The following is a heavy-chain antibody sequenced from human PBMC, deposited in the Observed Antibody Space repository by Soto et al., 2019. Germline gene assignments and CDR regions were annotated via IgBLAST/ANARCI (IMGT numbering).Heavy chain of an antibody. CDR1: GGSISSSSYY. D-gene: IGHD5-12*01. CDR3: ARHGSGYGNYYYGMDV. V-gene: IGHV4-39*01. J-gene: IGHJ6*02. Sequence: PSETLSLTCTVSGGSISSSSYYWGWIRQPPGKGLEWIGSIYYSGSTYYNPSLKSRVTISVDTSKNQFSLKLSSVTAADTALYYCARHGSGYGNYYYGMDVWGQGTPVTVFS. CDR2: IYYSGST.